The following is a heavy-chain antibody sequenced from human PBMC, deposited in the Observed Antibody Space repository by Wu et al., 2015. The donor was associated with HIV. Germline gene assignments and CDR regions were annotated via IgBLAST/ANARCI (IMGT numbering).Heavy chain of an antibody. V-gene: IGHV1-69*13. CDR3: ARRNSTLVDSVYQYYGMDV. Sequence: QVQLVQSGTEGKKPGSSVKVSCKASGDTFSYSAISWVRQAPGQGLEWMGRVIPLSRSAYYAQHFHGRVTITADESTHTVYMEMSGLRSEDTAVYYCARRNSTLVDSVYQYYGMDVWGQGTTVTVPS. J-gene: IGHJ6*02. D-gene: IGHD2/OR15-2a*01. CDR2: VIPLSRSA. CDR1: GDTFSYSA.